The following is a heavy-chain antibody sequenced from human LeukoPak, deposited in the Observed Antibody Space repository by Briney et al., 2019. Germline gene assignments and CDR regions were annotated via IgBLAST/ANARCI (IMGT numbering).Heavy chain of an antibody. V-gene: IGHV3-23*01. CDR2: ITGSGGHS. CDR1: GFTFAYEA. Sequence: RGSLRLSCVASGFTFAYEAMSWVRQAPGTGLEWVSAITGSGGHSYHADSVKGRFTISRDNSKNTLYLQMTSLRAEDTAVYYCAKDRTSVGSYDHWGQGTLVTVST. CDR3: AKDRTSVGSYDH. D-gene: IGHD3-16*01. J-gene: IGHJ4*02.